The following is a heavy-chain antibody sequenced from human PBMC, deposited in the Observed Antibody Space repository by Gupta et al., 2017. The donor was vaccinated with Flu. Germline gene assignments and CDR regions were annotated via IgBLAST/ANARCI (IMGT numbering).Heavy chain of an antibody. J-gene: IGHJ4*02. CDR1: GGSVSSTNW. D-gene: IGHD2-21*02. CDR2: VHHSGTT. V-gene: IGHV4-4*02. CDR3: AGQRYCDDDCYAFDY. Sequence: QVQLQESGPGLVKPSGTLSLTCAVSGGSVSSTNWWTWVRQVPGTGLEWIGEVHHSGTTNYNPSLRRRVTRSVDKSKNQFSLNLTSVTAADSALYYCAGQRYCDDDCYAFDYWGQGTLVTVSS.